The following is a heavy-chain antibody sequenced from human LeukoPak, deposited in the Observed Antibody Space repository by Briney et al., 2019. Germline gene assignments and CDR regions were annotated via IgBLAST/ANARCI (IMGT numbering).Heavy chain of an antibody. CDR3: ARDRSLDIVATIALDAFDI. J-gene: IGHJ3*02. V-gene: IGHV3-21*01. CDR1: GFTFSSYS. D-gene: IGHD5-12*01. Sequence: GGSLRLSCAASGFTFSSYSMNWVRQAPGKGLEWVSSISSSSSYIYYADSVKGRFTISRDNAKNSLYLQMNSLRAEDTAVYYCARDRSLDIVATIALDAFDIWGQGTMVTVSS. CDR2: ISSSSSYI.